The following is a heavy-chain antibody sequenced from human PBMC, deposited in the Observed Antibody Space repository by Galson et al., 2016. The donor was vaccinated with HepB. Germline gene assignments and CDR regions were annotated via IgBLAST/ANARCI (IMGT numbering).Heavy chain of an antibody. Sequence: TLSLTCTVSGGSITSGSSYYNWIRQPAGKGLEWLGRVDTSESTNYSPSLKSRVTISLDTSNNQFSLKLTSVTAADTAVYYCARNVAVFAIRPYHYGVDVWGKGTTVTVSS. CDR2: VDTSEST. J-gene: IGHJ6*04. V-gene: IGHV4-61*02. D-gene: IGHD2-8*02. CDR1: GGSITSGSSY. CDR3: ARNVAVFAIRPYHYGVDV.